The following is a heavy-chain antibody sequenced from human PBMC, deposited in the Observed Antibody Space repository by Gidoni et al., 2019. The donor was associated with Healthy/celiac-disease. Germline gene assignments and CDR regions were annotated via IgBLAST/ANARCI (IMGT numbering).Heavy chain of an antibody. CDR3: ARTSERTFGVVIMGWFDP. Sequence: QVQLVQSGAEVKKPGASVKVSCKASGYTFTSYYMHWVRQAPGQGLEWMGIINPSGGSTSYAQKFQGRVTMTRDTSTSTVYMELSSLRSEDTAVYYCARTSERTFGVVIMGWFDPWGQGTLVTVSS. CDR2: INPSGGST. CDR1: GYTFTSYY. J-gene: IGHJ5*02. D-gene: IGHD3-3*01. V-gene: IGHV1-46*01.